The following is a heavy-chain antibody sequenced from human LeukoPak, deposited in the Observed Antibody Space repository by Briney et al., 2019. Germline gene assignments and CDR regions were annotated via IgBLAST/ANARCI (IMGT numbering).Heavy chain of an antibody. V-gene: IGHV4-59*08. CDR1: GGSISTYY. Sequence: SSETLSLTCTVSGGSISTYYWSWIRQPPGKGLEWVGYIFYSGSTNYNPSLKSRVTISVDTSKNQFSLKLSSVTTAGTAVYYCARSGGYSYARFDSWGQGTLVTVSS. D-gene: IGHD5-18*01. J-gene: IGHJ4*02. CDR2: IFYSGST. CDR3: ARSGGYSYARFDS.